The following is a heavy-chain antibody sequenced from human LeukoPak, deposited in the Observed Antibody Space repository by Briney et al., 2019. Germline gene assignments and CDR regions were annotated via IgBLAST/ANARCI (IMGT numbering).Heavy chain of an antibody. J-gene: IGHJ4*02. CDR1: AASISNYY. CDR2: ISTSGST. D-gene: IGHD3-22*01. CDR3: ASPRSGYRYTFDY. V-gene: IGHV4-4*09. Sequence: PSETLSLTCAVSAASISNYYWSWIRQAPGEGLEWIRYISTSGSTNYNPSLKSRVSISLDTSKNRFSLNLNFVTAADTAVYYCASPRSGYRYTFDYWGQGALVTVSS.